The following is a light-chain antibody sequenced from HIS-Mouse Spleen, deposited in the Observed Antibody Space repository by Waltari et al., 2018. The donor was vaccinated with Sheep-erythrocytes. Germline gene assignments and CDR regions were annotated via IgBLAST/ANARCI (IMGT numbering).Light chain of an antibody. CDR2: QDS. CDR1: KSGEKY. Sequence: SYELPQPPSVSVAPGQTASLTCSGDKSGEKYACLYQQQPGQSPVLVIYQDSKRPSGIPERFSGSNSGNTATLTISGTQAMDEADYYCQAWDSSSWVFGGGTKLTVL. CDR3: QAWDSSSWV. V-gene: IGLV3-1*01. J-gene: IGLJ3*02.